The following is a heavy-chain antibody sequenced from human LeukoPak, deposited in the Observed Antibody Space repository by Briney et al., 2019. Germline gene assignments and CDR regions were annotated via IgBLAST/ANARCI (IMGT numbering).Heavy chain of an antibody. Sequence: PSETLSLTCTVSGGSISSSSYYWGWIRQPPGKGLEWIGSIYYSGSTYYNPSLKSRVTISVDTSKNQFSLKLSSVTAADTAVYYCARGRAGEYGGNSYYYYYYMDVWGKGTTVTISS. D-gene: IGHD4-23*01. CDR1: GGSISSSSYY. V-gene: IGHV4-39*07. J-gene: IGHJ6*03. CDR2: IYYSGST. CDR3: ARGRAGEYGGNSYYYYYYMDV.